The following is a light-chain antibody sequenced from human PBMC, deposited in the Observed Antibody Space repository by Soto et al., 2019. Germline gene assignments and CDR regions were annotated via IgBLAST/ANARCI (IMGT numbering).Light chain of an antibody. V-gene: IGKV1-33*01. CDR1: QDISTY. CDR3: QQFEDFPRAII. CDR2: DAS. J-gene: IGKJ5*01. Sequence: DIQMTQSPSSLSASVGDRVTITCQASQDISTYLIWYQQKPGKAPKLLIYDASNLETGVPSRFSGSGSGTDFTFTISSLQPEDIATYYCQQFEDFPRAIIFGQGTRLDLK.